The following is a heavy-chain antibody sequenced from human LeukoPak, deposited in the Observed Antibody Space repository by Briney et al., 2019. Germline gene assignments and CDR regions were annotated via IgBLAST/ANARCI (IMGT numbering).Heavy chain of an antibody. CDR1: GFTFSSYG. CDR2: IWYDGSNK. V-gene: IGHV3-33*01. Sequence: PGGSLRLSCAASGFTFSSYGMHWVRQAPGKGLERVAVIWYDGSNKYYADSVKGRFTISRDNSKNTLYLQMNSLRAEDTAVYYCARAAYDSSGNNWFDPWGQGTLVTVSS. CDR3: ARAAYDSSGNNWFDP. D-gene: IGHD3-22*01. J-gene: IGHJ5*02.